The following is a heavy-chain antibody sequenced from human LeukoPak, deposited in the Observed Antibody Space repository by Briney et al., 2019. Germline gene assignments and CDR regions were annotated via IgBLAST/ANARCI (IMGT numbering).Heavy chain of an antibody. J-gene: IGHJ4*02. V-gene: IGHV3-30*04. CDR3: ARGSDYFDY. CDR1: GFTFSSYA. Sequence: GSLRLSCAASGFTFSSYAMHWVRQAPGKGLEWVAVISYDGSNKYYADSVKGRFTISRDNSKNTLYLQMDSLRAEDTAVYYCARGSDYFDYWGQGTLVTVSS. CDR2: ISYDGSNK.